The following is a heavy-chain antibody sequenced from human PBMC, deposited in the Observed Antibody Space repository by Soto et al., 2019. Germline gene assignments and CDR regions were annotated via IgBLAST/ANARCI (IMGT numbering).Heavy chain of an antibody. J-gene: IGHJ5*02. Sequence: QVQLVQSGAEVKKPGASVKVSCKASGYNFIDYDINWVRQATGQGLEWMGWMXPXXXXTGYAQKFQGRISLTRDTXXXXXXXXXXXXXXXXXXXXXXXXNPYSSGRFDPWGQGTLVTVSS. CDR2: MXPXXXXT. D-gene: IGHD6-19*01. CDR3: XXNPYSSGRFDP. CDR1: GYNFIDYD. V-gene: IGHV1-8*01.